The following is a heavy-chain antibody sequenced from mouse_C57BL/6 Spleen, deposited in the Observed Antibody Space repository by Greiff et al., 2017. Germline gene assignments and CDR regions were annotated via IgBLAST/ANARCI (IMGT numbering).Heavy chain of an antibody. V-gene: IGHV5-6*01. CDR1: GFTFSSYG. CDR2: ISSGGSYT. D-gene: IGHD2-4*01. J-gene: IGHJ4*01. CDR3: ARSYDYDSYYAMDY. Sequence: EVQGVESGGDLVKPGGSLKLSCAASGFTFSSYGMSWVRQTPDKRLEWVATISSGGSYTYSPDSVKGRFTISRDNAKNTLYLQMSSLKSEDTAMYYCARSYDYDSYYAMDYWGQGTSVTVSS.